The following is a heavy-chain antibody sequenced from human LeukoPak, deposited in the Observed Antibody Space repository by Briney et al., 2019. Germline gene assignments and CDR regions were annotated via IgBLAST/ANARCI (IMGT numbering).Heavy chain of an antibody. CDR1: GGTFSSYA. V-gene: IGHV1-69*04. CDR3: ARAYCSGGSCYPPDGMDV. D-gene: IGHD2-15*01. CDR2: IIPILGIA. J-gene: IGHJ6*02. Sequence: SVKVSCKASGGTFSSYAISWVRQAPGQGLEWMGRIIPILGIANYAQKFQGRVTITADKSTSTAYMELSSLRSEDTAVYYCARAYCSGGSCYPPDGMDVWGQGTTVTVSS.